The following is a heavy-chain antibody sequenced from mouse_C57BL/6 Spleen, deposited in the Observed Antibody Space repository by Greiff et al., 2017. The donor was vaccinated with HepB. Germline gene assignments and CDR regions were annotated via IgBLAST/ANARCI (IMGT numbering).Heavy chain of an antibody. D-gene: IGHD1-1*01. CDR2: IYPRDGST. CDR1: GYTFTSYD. CDR3: ARGDGYYGSRGENWYFDV. J-gene: IGHJ1*03. Sequence: VQVVESGPELVKPGASVKLSCKASGYTFTSYDINWVKQRPGQGLEWIGWIYPRDGSTKYNEKFKGKATLTVDTSSSTAYMELHSLTSEDSAVYFCARGDGYYGSRGENWYFDVWGTGTTVTVSS. V-gene: IGHV1-85*01.